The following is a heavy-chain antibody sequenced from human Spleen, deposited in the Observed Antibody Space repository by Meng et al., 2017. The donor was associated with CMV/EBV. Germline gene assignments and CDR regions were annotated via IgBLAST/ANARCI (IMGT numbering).Heavy chain of an antibody. V-gene: IGHV4-39*07. D-gene: IGHD3-16*02. CDR2: VYYTGST. J-gene: IGHJ5*02. CDR1: GGAISSTNYY. CDR3: VTNDGAAHRHRDWFGP. Sequence: GGAISSTNYYWGWIRQPPGKGLEYIGSVYYTGSTFYNPSLKSRITISVDTSKNQFSLRLTSVTAADTAFYYCVTNDGAAHRHRDWFGPWARESWSPSPQ.